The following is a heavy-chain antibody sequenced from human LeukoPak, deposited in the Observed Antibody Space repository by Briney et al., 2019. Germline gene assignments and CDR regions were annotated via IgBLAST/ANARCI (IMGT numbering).Heavy chain of an antibody. CDR2: INHSGST. J-gene: IGHJ4*02. CDR1: GGSISSYY. D-gene: IGHD2-2*01. Sequence: SETLSLTCTVSGGSISSYYWSWIRQPPGKGLEWIGEINHSGSTNYNPYLKNRVTISVDTSKNQFSLKLSSVTAADTAVYYCARGLAERYCSSTSCYPFDYWGQGTLVTVSS. CDR3: ARGLAERYCSSTSCYPFDY. V-gene: IGHV4-34*01.